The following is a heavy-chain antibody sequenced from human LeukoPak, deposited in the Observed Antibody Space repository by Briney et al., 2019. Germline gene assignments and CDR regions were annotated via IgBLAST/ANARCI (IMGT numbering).Heavy chain of an antibody. Sequence: ASVKVSCEASGGTFSSYAISWVRQAPGQGLEWMGRIIPILGIANYAQKFQGRVTITADKSTSTAYMELSSLRSEDTAVYYCARESTIYDFWSGYYVFDYWGQGTLVTVSS. CDR1: GGTFSSYA. CDR3: ARESTIYDFWSGYYVFDY. V-gene: IGHV1-69*04. J-gene: IGHJ4*02. CDR2: IIPILGIA. D-gene: IGHD3-3*01.